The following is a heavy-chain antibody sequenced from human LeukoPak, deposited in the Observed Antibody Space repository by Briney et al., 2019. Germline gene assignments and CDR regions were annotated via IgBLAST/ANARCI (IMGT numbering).Heavy chain of an antibody. CDR3: ARVEMATIGGYFDY. CDR1: GGSINSYY. V-gene: IGHV4-59*01. J-gene: IGHJ4*02. CDR2: IYYSGST. D-gene: IGHD5-24*01. Sequence: SETLSLTCTVSGGSINSYYWSWIRQPPGKGLEWIGYIYYSGSTNYNPSLKSRVTISVDTSKNQFSLKLSSVTAADTAVYYCARVEMATIGGYFDYWGQGTLVTVSS.